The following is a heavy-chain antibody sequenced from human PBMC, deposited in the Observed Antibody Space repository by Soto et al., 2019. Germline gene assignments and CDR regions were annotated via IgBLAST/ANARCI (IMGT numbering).Heavy chain of an antibody. J-gene: IGHJ4*02. CDR1: GFTLSSYS. Sequence: GGSLRLSCAASGFTLSSYSMNWVRQAPGKGLEWVSSISSSSTYIYYADSVKGRFTISRDNAKNSVYLQMNSLRAEDTAVYYCAREALGXSATIHFDSWGPGTLVTVSS. V-gene: IGHV3-21*01. D-gene: IGHD2-15*01. CDR3: AREALGXSATIHFDS. CDR2: ISSSSTYI.